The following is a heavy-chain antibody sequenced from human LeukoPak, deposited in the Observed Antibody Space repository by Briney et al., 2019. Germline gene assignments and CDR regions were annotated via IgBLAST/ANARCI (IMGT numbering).Heavy chain of an antibody. CDR3: ASPYITMVRGVIIHDY. CDR2: ISSGSTYI. J-gene: IGHJ4*02. CDR1: GFTFSSHS. V-gene: IGHV3-21*01. Sequence: GGSLRLSCAASGFTFSSHSMNWVRQAPGKGLEWVSSISSGSTYIYYADSVKGRFTISRDNSKNTLYLQMNSLRAEDTAVYYCASPYITMVRGVIIHDYWGQGTLVTVSS. D-gene: IGHD3-10*01.